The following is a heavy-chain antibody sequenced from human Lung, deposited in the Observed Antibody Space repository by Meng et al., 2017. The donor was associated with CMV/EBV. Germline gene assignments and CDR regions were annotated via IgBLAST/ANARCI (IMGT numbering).Heavy chain of an antibody. CDR2: ISYDGRNQ. CDR3: AKNVLPGALRDWFDP. V-gene: IGHV3-30*18. D-gene: IGHD2-21*02. CDR1: GFIFYNSG. J-gene: IGHJ5*02. Sequence: SGFIFYNSGMHWVRQAPGKGLEWVASISYDGRNQYYTDSVKGRFTISRDNSKNTLYLQMDSLRLEDAAVYYCAKNVLPGALRDWFDPWGQGSLVTSPQ.